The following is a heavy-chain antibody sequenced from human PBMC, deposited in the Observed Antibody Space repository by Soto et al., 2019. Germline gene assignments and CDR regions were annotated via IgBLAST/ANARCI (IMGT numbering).Heavy chain of an antibody. CDR2: IIPIFGTA. D-gene: IGHD4-17*01. J-gene: IGHJ6*02. Sequence: SVKVSCKASGGTFSSYAISWVRQAPGQGLEWMGGIIPIFGTANYAQKFQGRVTITADESTSTAYMELSSLRSEDTAVYYCASVSKNDYGDDGTTGGGYYYGMDVWGQGTTVTVSS. CDR1: GGTFSSYA. V-gene: IGHV1-69*13. CDR3: ASVSKNDYGDDGTTGGGYYYGMDV.